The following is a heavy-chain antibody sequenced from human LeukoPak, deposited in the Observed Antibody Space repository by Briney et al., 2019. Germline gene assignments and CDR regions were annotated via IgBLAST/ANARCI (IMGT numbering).Heavy chain of an antibody. D-gene: IGHD6-13*01. Sequence: GGSLRLSCAASGFTFSTYWMTWVRQAPGKGLEWVANIKRDGSEKYYVDSVKGRFAISRDNAKKLLYLQMNSLRAEDTAVYYCARGRPIPGIAAATHFDCWGQGTLVTVSS. CDR2: IKRDGSEK. J-gene: IGHJ4*02. CDR3: ARGRPIPGIAAATHFDC. CDR1: GFTFSTYW. V-gene: IGHV3-7*05.